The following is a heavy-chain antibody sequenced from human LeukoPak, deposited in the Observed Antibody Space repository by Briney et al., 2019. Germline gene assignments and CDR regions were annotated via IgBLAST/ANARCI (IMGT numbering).Heavy chain of an antibody. D-gene: IGHD5-18*01. CDR2: IKGDGSQK. CDR1: GFIFSDHW. V-gene: IGHV3-7*03. J-gene: IGHJ4*02. Sequence: GGSLRLSCAASGFIFSDHWLDWVRQAPGKGLEWVAHIKGDGSQKYYVDSVKGRFTISRDNAKTSLYLQMDSLRAEDTAVYYCARNRGWLQLDYWGQGTLVTVSS. CDR3: ARNRGWLQLDY.